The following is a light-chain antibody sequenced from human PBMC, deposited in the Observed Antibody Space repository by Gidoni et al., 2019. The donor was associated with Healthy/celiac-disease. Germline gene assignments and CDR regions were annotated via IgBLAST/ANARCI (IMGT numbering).Light chain of an antibody. CDR3: MQATQFPWT. Sequence: MVMTQPPLPSPVTLGRPASISGGSSQSRVHRDGNNYVSWLQQRPGQPPRLLLYKISNRFAGVPDRFSGSGAGTDFTLKISRVEAEDVGVYYCMQATQFPWTFGQGTKVEIK. J-gene: IGKJ1*01. CDR1: QSRVHRDGNNY. V-gene: IGKV2-24*01. CDR2: KIS.